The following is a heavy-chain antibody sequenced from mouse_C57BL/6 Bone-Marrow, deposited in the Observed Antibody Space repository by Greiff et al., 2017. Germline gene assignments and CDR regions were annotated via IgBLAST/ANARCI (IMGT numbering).Heavy chain of an antibody. V-gene: IGHV1-64*01. J-gene: IGHJ3*01. CDR2: IHPNSGST. D-gene: IGHD2-3*01. Sequence: VQRVESGAELVKPGASVKLSCKASGYTFTSYWMHWVKQRPGQGLEWIGMIHPNSGSTNYNEKFKSKATLTVDKSSSTAYMQLSSLTSEDSAVYYCAREGWFPFAYWGQVTLVTVSA. CDR3: AREGWFPFAY. CDR1: GYTFTSYW.